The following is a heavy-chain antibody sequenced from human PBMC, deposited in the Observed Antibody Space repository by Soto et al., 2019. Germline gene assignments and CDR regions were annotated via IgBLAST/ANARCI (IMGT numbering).Heavy chain of an antibody. CDR2: IGGGGEYT. D-gene: IGHD2-15*01. CDR1: GFTSGKYA. CDR3: AKDEVAANGSADAFEI. V-gene: IGHV3-23*01. J-gene: IGHJ3*02. Sequence: EVQLLESGGGLVQPGGYLTLTCIVSGFTSGKYAMSWVRQAPGKGLEWVSEIGGGGEYTNYADSVRGRFIMSRDNSKNTLYLHMSSLKVEDTAVYYCAKDEVAANGSADAFEIWGQGTVVTVSS.